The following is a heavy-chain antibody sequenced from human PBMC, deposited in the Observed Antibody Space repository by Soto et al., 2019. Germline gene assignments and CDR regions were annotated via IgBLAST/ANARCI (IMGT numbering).Heavy chain of an antibody. D-gene: IGHD3-10*01. V-gene: IGHV3-33*06. CDR3: AKDRRRGDYYYYGMDV. Sequence: GGSLRLSCAASGFTFSSYGMHWVRQAPGKGLEWVSAICYNGSSKYYVDSVKGRFTVSRDNSKNTLYLQMNSLRAEDTAVYYCAKDRRRGDYYYYGMDVWGQGTTVTV. CDR2: ICYNGSSK. J-gene: IGHJ6*02. CDR1: GFTFSSYG.